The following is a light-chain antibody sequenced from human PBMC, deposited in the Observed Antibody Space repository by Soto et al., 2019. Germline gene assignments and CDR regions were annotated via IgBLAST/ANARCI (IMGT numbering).Light chain of an antibody. CDR3: QQYNNWPPIT. J-gene: IGKJ5*01. V-gene: IGKV3D-15*01. Sequence: EMVMTQSPVTLSVSPGESATLSCRASQSVSSSYLAWYQQKPGQAPRLLIYGASSRATGIPDRFSGSGSGTEFTLTISSLQSEDFAVYYCQQYNNWPPITFGQGTRLEIK. CDR2: GAS. CDR1: QSVSSSY.